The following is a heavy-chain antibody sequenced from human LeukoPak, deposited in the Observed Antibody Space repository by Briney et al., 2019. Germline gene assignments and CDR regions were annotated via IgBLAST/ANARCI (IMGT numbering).Heavy chain of an antibody. V-gene: IGHV1-69*13. J-gene: IGHJ6*02. CDR1: GGTFSSYA. Sequence: ASVKVSCKASGGTFSSYAISWVRQAPGQGLEWMGGIIPIFGTANYAQKFQGRVTITADESTSTAYMELSSLRSEDTAVYYCARGTTAMDYYYYYGTDVWGQGTTVTVSS. CDR2: IIPIFGTA. D-gene: IGHD5-18*01. CDR3: ARGTTAMDYYYYYGTDV.